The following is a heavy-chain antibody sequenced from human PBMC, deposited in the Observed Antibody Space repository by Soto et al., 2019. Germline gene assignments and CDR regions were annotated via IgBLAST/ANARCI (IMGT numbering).Heavy chain of an antibody. D-gene: IGHD3-9*01. CDR3: ARILYYDILTGYYGFDY. Sequence: QVQLVQSGAEVKKPGSSVKVSCKASGGTFSSYTISWVRQAPGQGLEWMGRIIPILGIANYAQKFQGRVTITADKSTSTAYMELSSLRSEDTAVYYCARILYYDILTGYYGFDYWGQGTLVTVSS. V-gene: IGHV1-69*02. CDR2: IIPILGIA. J-gene: IGHJ4*02. CDR1: GGTFSSYT.